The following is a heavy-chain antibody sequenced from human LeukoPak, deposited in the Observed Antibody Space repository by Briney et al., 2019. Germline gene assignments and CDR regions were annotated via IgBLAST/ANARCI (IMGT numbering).Heavy chain of an antibody. CDR3: ARAGRSSSWYQEYQNWFDP. CDR1: RYTFTGYY. V-gene: IGHV1-2*02. CDR2: INPNSGVT. D-gene: IGHD6-13*01. Sequence: ASVKVSCKASRYTFTGYYMHWVRQAPGQGLEWMGWINPNSGVTDYAQNFQGRVTMTRDTSISTAYVELSRLRSDDTAVYYCARAGRSSSWYQEYQNWFDPWGQGTLVTVSS. J-gene: IGHJ5*02.